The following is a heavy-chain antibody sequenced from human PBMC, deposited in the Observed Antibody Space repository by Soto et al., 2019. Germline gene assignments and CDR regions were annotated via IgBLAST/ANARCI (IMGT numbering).Heavy chain of an antibody. D-gene: IGHD1-20*01. Sequence: SETLSLTCAVYGGSFSGYYWSWIRQPPGKGLEWIGEINHSGSTNYNPSLKSRVTISVDTSKNQFSLKLSSVTAADTAVYYCARDKGITGRVNYFDYWGQGTLVTVSS. CDR3: ARDKGITGRVNYFDY. CDR2: INHSGST. V-gene: IGHV4-34*01. CDR1: GGSFSGYY. J-gene: IGHJ4*02.